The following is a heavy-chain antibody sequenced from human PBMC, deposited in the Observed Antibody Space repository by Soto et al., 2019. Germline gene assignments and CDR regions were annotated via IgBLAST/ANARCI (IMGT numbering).Heavy chain of an antibody. D-gene: IGHD3-10*01. CDR2: LYSGGST. V-gene: IGHV3-53*02. CDR1: GLTVSSNY. Sequence: EVQLVETGGGLIQPGGSLRLSCVASGLTVSSNYMNWVRQAPGKGLEWVSVLYSGGSTHYAGSVKGRFIISRDNSKNTLYRQRNSLRAEDTAAYYCARDRPGDEGDAFDIWGHGTMVTVSS. CDR3: ARDRPGDEGDAFDI. J-gene: IGHJ3*02.